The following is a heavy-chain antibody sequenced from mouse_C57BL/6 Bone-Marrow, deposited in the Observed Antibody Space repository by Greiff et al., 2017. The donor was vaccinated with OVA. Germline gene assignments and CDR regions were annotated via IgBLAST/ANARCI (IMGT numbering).Heavy chain of an antibody. D-gene: IGHD1-1*01. J-gene: IGHJ4*01. CDR3: ARGTTAMDY. CDR1: GYTFTSYW. CDR2: IYPGSGST. Sequence: QVQLQQPGAELVKPGASVKMSCKASGYTFTSYWITWVKQRPGQGLEWIGDIYPGSGSTNYNEKFKSKATLTVGTSSSTAYMQLSSLTSEDSAVYYCARGTTAMDYWGQGTSVTVSS. V-gene: IGHV1-55*01.